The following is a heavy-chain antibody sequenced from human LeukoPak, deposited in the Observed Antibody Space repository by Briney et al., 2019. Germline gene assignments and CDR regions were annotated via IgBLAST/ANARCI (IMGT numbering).Heavy chain of an antibody. Sequence: SETLSLTCTVSGGSISSYYWSWIRQPPGKGLEWIGYIYYSGSTNYNPSLKGRVTISVDTSKNQFSLKLSSVTAADTAVYYCARDSGYSSSWGFDYWGQGTLVTVSS. CDR2: IYYSGST. V-gene: IGHV4-59*12. CDR1: GGSISSYY. CDR3: ARDSGYSSSWGFDY. J-gene: IGHJ4*02. D-gene: IGHD6-13*01.